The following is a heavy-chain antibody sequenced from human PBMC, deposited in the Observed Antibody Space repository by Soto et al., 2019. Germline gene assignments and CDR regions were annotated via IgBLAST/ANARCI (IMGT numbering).Heavy chain of an antibody. CDR3: ARNFDPYYFGLDV. D-gene: IGHD2-21*01. CDR1: GASISNYY. Sequence: SETLSLTCSVSGASISNYYWSWIRQPPGKGLEWIGYIYYSGVIKYNPSLKSGVTVSVDTSKNQFSLRLRSVTAADTAVYYCARNFDPYYFGLDVWGQGTTVTVSS. CDR2: IYYSGVI. J-gene: IGHJ6*02. V-gene: IGHV4-59*01.